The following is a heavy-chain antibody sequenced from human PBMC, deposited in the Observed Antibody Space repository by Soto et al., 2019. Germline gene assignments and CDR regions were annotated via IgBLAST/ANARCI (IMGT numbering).Heavy chain of an antibody. Sequence: PGGSLRLSCAASGFTFSSYGMHWVRQAPGKGLEWVAVISYDGSNKYYADSVKGRFTISRDNSKNTLYLQMNSLRAEDTAVYYCAKQGSPGYYFDYWGQGTLVTVSS. CDR3: AKQGSPGYYFDY. D-gene: IGHD2-15*01. J-gene: IGHJ4*02. V-gene: IGHV3-30*18. CDR1: GFTFSSYG. CDR2: ISYDGSNK.